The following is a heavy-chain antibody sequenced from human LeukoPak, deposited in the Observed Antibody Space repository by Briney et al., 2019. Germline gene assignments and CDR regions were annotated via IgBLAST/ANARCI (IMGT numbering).Heavy chain of an antibody. CDR3: ARARGYCAADCSRYAFDY. J-gene: IGHJ4*02. Sequence: GGSLRLSCAASGFTFSSYSMNWVRQAPGKGLEWVSSISSSSSYIYYADSVKGRFTISRDNAKNSLYLQMNSLRAEDTAVYYCARARGYCAADCSRYAFDYWGQGTLVTVSS. CDR1: GFTFSSYS. D-gene: IGHD2-21*02. V-gene: IGHV3-21*01. CDR2: ISSSSSYI.